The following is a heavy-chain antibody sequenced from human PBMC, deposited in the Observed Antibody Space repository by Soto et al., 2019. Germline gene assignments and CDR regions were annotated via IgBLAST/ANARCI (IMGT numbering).Heavy chain of an antibody. CDR3: ARGGYSSTWSNLLDRSGLDV. CDR1: GGTFSSYA. V-gene: IGHV1-69*06. Sequence: QVQLVQSGAEAKKPGSSVKVSCKTSGGTFSSYAISWVRQAPGQGLEWMGGIVPLFRTTNYAQKFQGRVTITAETSTYTAYMELSGLRSGDTPVYYCARGGYSSTWSNLLDRSGLDVWGQGTTVTVSS. CDR2: IVPLFRTT. J-gene: IGHJ6*02. D-gene: IGHD6-13*01.